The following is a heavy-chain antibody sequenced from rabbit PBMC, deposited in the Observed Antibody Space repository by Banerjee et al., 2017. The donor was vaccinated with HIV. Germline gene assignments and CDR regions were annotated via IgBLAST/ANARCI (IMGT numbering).Heavy chain of an antibody. Sequence: QSLEESGGDLVKPGASLTLTCTASGFSFSDSYYMYWVRQAPGKGLEWIACIYGGGSGRPVYASWAKGRFTISKTSSTTVTLQMTSLTAADTATYFCARSDHGVSYAFNLWGPGTLVTVS. J-gene: IGHJ4*01. D-gene: IGHD6-1*01. CDR2: IYGGGSGRP. V-gene: IGHV1S40*01. CDR1: GFSFSDSYY. CDR3: ARSDHGVSYAFNL.